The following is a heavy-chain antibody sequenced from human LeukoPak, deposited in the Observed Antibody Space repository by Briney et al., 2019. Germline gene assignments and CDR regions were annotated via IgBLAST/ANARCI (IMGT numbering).Heavy chain of an antibody. D-gene: IGHD3-22*01. J-gene: IGHJ6*02. CDR3: ARDSSGYYYYYYGMDV. V-gene: IGHV4-59*12. Sequence: PSETLSLTCTVSGGSISSYYWSWIRQPPGKGLEWIGYIYYSGSTYYNPSLKSRVTISVDTSKNQFPLKLSSVTAADTAVCYCARDSSGYYYYYYGMDVWGQGTTVTVSS. CDR1: GGSISSYY. CDR2: IYYSGST.